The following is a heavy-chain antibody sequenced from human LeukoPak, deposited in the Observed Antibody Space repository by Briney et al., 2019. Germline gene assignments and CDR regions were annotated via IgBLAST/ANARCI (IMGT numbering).Heavy chain of an antibody. CDR3: ETEGPYYYGSGSFDY. Sequence: ASVKVSCKASGYTFTSYYMHWVRQAPGQGLEWMGIINPSGGRTSYAQKFQGRVTMTRDTSTSTVYMELSSLRSEDTAVYYCETEGPYYYGSGSFDYWGQGTLVTVSS. D-gene: IGHD3-10*01. J-gene: IGHJ4*02. V-gene: IGHV1-46*01. CDR1: GYTFTSYY. CDR2: INPSGGRT.